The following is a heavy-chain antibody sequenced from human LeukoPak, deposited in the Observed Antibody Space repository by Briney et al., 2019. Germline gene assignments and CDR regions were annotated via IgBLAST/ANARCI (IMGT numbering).Heavy chain of an antibody. Sequence: GGSLRLSCAASGFTFSSYSMNWVRQAPGKGLEWVSYISSSSSTIYYADSVTGRFTISRDNAKNSLYLQMNSLRAEDTAVYYCARDPTSSIAARRGDPHDAFDIWGQGTMVTVSS. J-gene: IGHJ3*02. CDR1: GFTFSSYS. V-gene: IGHV3-48*01. CDR2: ISSSSSTI. D-gene: IGHD6-6*01. CDR3: ARDPTSSIAARRGDPHDAFDI.